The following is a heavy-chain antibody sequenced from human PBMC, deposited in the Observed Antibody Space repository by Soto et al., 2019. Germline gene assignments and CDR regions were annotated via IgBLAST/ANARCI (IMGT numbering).Heavy chain of an antibody. V-gene: IGHV4-34*01. CDR3: ARGGAVMDDAFDI. CDR2: INHSGST. D-gene: IGHD3-16*01. CDR1: GGSFSGYY. J-gene: IGHJ3*02. Sequence: QVQLQQWGAGLLKPSETLSLTCAVYGGSFSGYYWSWIRQPPGKGLEWIGEINHSGSTNYNPSLKSRVSVSVDTSKNPFSLKLISVAAADTSVYYCARGGAVMDDAFDIWGQGTMVTVSS.